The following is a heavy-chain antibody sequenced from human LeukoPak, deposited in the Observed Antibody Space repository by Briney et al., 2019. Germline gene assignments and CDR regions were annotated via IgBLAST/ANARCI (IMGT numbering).Heavy chain of an antibody. V-gene: IGHV1-46*01. CDR3: TRDPAGDDLVNWFDP. CDR1: GYTFTRCY. CDR2: INPSGGST. D-gene: IGHD2-2*01. Sequence: ASVKVSCKASGYTFTRCYMHWVRQAPGQGLEWRGIINPSGGSTSYAQKFQGSVTMPRAMSTSTVYMELSSLRSEDTAVYYCTRDPAGDDLVNWFDPWGQGTLVTVSS. J-gene: IGHJ5*02.